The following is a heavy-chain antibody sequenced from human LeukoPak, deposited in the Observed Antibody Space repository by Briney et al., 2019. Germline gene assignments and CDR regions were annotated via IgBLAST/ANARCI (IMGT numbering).Heavy chain of an antibody. J-gene: IGHJ4*02. CDR3: ARDSTWLLDY. V-gene: IGHV3-7*03. CDR1: GFTFRSHW. Sequence: GGSLRLSCTASGFTFRSHWMTWVRQPPGKGLEWVANIKEDGTVKYYVDSVKGRFTISRDNTKNIMYLEMNSLRADDTAVYFCARDSTWLLDYWGQGTLITVSS. CDR2: IKEDGTVK. D-gene: IGHD6-19*01.